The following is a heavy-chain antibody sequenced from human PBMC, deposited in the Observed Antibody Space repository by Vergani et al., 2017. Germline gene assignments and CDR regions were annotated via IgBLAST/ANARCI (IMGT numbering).Heavy chain of an antibody. J-gene: IGHJ4*02. V-gene: IGHV1-2*02. Sequence: QVQLVQSGAEVKKPGASVKVSCKASGYTFTSYYMHWVRQAPGQGLEWMGWINPNSGGTNYAQKFQGRVTMTRDTSISTAYMELSRLGSDDTAVYYCARGGAAGYSSGWYYYWGQGTLVTVSS. D-gene: IGHD6-19*01. CDR3: ARGGAAGYSSGWYYY. CDR2: INPNSGGT. CDR1: GYTFTSYY.